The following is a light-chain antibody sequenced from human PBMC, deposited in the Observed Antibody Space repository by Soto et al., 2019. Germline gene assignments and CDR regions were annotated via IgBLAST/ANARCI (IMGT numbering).Light chain of an antibody. CDR1: QGISNY. Sequence: DILMTQSPSSLSASVGDRITITCRASQGISNYLAWYQQKPGKVPKLPIYAASTLQSGVPSRFSGSGSGTDFTLTISSLQPEDVATYYCQKYNSAPRTFGQGTKVEI. CDR2: AAS. J-gene: IGKJ1*01. CDR3: QKYNSAPRT. V-gene: IGKV1-27*01.